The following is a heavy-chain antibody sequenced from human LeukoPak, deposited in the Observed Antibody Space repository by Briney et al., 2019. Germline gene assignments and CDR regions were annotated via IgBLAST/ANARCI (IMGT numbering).Heavy chain of an antibody. V-gene: IGHV3-21*01. CDR2: ISPSGRSP. CDR1: GFTFSSYT. D-gene: IGHD3-10*01. CDR3: GRDVLGETGAGGP. J-gene: IGHJ5*02. Sequence: KPGGSLRLSCAGSGFTFSSYTMNWARQAPGQGLEWVSSISPSGRSPWNADSVKGRFTISRDNARNSVTLQMNSLRPDDSGVYYCGRDVLGETGAGGPWGQGALVTVSS.